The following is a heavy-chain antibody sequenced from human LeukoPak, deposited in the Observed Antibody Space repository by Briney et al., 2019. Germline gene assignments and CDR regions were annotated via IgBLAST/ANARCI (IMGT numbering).Heavy chain of an antibody. V-gene: IGHV3-23*01. J-gene: IGHJ4*02. CDR2: FSGSGDST. D-gene: IGHD3-9*01. CDR1: GFTFTSYA. Sequence: GGSLRLSCAASGFTFTSYAMSWVRQAPGKGLEWVSGFSGSGDSTHYADSVKGRFTISRDNSENTLYLQMNSLRAEDTAVYYCAKDILTGYYAPFDYWGQGTLVTVSS. CDR3: AKDILTGYYAPFDY.